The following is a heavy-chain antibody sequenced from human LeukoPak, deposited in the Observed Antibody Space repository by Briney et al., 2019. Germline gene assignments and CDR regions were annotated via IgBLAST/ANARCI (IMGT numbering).Heavy chain of an antibody. CDR2: IWYDGSNK. V-gene: IGHV3-33*08. CDR1: GFTFSSYA. CDR3: ARDSNSYGSGATIDY. J-gene: IGHJ4*02. D-gene: IGHD3-10*01. Sequence: GGSLRLSCAASGFTFSSYAMHWVRQAPGKGLEWLTDIWYDGSNKYYTDSVKGRFTISRDNSKNTLYLQMSSLRAEDTAVYYCARDSNSYGSGATIDYWGQGTLVTVSS.